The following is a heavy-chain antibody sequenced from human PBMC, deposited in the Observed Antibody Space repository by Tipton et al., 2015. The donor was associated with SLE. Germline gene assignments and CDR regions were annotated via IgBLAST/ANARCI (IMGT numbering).Heavy chain of an antibody. Sequence: TLSLTCAVYGGSFSGYYWSWIRQPPGKGLEWIGEINHSGSTNYNPSLKSRVTMSVDTSKNQFSLKLSSVTAADTAVYYCARHKLGFSWSYFDSWGQGTLVTVSS. V-gene: IGHV4-34*01. CDR3: ARHKLGFSWSYFDS. D-gene: IGHD3-3*01. J-gene: IGHJ4*02. CDR2: INHSGST. CDR1: GGSFSGYY.